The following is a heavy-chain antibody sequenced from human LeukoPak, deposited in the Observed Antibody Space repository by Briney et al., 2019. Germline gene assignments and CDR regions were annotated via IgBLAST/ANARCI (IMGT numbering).Heavy chain of an antibody. Sequence: PSETLSLTCTVSGGSISSYYWSWIRQPPGKGLEWIGYIYYSGSTNYNPSLKSRVTISVDTSKNQFSLKLSSVTAADTAVYYCARASYGDHEDYWGQGTLVTVSS. D-gene: IGHD4-17*01. CDR3: ARASYGDHEDY. CDR2: IYYSGST. J-gene: IGHJ4*02. CDR1: GGSISSYY. V-gene: IGHV4-59*01.